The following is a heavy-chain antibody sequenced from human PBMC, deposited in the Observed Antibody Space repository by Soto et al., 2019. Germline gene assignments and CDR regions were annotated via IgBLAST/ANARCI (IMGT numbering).Heavy chain of an antibody. Sequence: PSETLSLTCSVSGASISSYYWTWIRQPPGGGLEWTGYIYYSGSTNYNPSLKSRVTISVDTSKNQFSLKLSSVTAADTAVYYCARVGVTHGFDYWGQGTLVTVSS. CDR3: ARVGVTHGFDY. V-gene: IGHV4-59*01. D-gene: IGHD2-21*02. J-gene: IGHJ4*02. CDR2: IYYSGST. CDR1: GASISSYY.